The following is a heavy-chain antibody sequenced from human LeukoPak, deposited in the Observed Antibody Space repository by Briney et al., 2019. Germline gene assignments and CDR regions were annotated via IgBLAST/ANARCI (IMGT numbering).Heavy chain of an antibody. CDR2: INSDGSSI. V-gene: IGHV3-74*01. Sequence: PGGSLRLSCAASGFTFSSYWMHWVRQAPGRGLVWVSRINSDGSSISYADSVKGRFTISRDNAKNTLYLQMNRLRAEDTAVYYCARVFYISPYYDSSGYYAGWGQGTLVTVSS. CDR1: GFTFSSYW. CDR3: ARVFYISPYYDSSGYYAG. J-gene: IGHJ4*02. D-gene: IGHD3-22*01.